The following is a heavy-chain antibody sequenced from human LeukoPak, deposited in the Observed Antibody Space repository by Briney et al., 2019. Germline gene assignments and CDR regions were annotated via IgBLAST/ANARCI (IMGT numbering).Heavy chain of an antibody. Sequence: SETLSLTCTVSGGSISSYYWSWIRQPPGKGLEWIGHIYYSGSTHYNPSLKSRVTISVDTSKNQFSLKLSSVTAADTAVYYCARSYYYGSGSYPGLFDYWGQGTLVTVSS. D-gene: IGHD3-10*01. CDR3: ARSYYYGSGSYPGLFDY. V-gene: IGHV4-59*01. CDR2: IYYSGST. CDR1: GGSISSYY. J-gene: IGHJ4*02.